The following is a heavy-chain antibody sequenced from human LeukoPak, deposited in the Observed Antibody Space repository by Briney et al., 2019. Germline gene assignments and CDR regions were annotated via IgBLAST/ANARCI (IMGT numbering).Heavy chain of an antibody. CDR2: ITGRSDKT. Sequence: GGSLRPSCAASRFNFNKYDMTWARQAPGKGLEWVSTITGRSDKTYYTDSVKGRFVTSRDNSKDTLYLQMNSLRAEDTALYYCAKGGWLDDLGQGALVTVSS. CDR1: RFNFNKYD. CDR3: AKGGWLDD. D-gene: IGHD6-19*01. J-gene: IGHJ4*02. V-gene: IGHV3-23*01.